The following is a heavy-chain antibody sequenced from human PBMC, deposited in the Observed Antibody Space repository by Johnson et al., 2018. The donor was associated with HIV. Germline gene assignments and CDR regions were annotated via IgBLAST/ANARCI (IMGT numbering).Heavy chain of an antibody. D-gene: IGHD3-22*01. Sequence: MLLVESGGGLVQPGGSLRLSCAASGFTFSSYWMSWVRQAPGKGLEWVANIKQDGSEKYYVDSVKGRFTISRDNAKNSLYLQMNSLRAEDTAVYYCARTGRRVVVRGGAFDIWGQGTMVTVSS. CDR1: GFTFSSYW. J-gene: IGHJ3*02. CDR2: IKQDGSEK. CDR3: ARTGRRVVVRGGAFDI. V-gene: IGHV3-7*03.